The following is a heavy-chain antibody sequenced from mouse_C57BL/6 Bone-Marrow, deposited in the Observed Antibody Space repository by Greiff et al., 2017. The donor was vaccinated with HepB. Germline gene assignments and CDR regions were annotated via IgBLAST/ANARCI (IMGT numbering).Heavy chain of an antibody. J-gene: IGHJ2*01. CDR3: AITTVVEYYFDY. V-gene: IGHV1-53*01. Sequence: QVQLKQPGTELVKPGASVKLSCKASGYTFTSYWMHWVKQRPGQGLEWIGNINPSNGGTNYNEKFKSKATLTVDKSSSTAYMQLSSLTSKDSAVYVCAITTVVEYYFDYWGQGTTLTVSS. CDR2: INPSNGGT. D-gene: IGHD1-1*01. CDR1: GYTFTSYW.